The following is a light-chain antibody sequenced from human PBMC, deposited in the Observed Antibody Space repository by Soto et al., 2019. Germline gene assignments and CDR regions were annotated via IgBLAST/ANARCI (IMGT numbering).Light chain of an antibody. CDR2: VNT. CDR3: QSYDSSLSGYV. Sequence: QSVLTQPPSVSWAPGQRVTISCTGSSSNIGAGYDVHWYQQLPGTAPKLLIYVNTNRPSGVPGRFSGSKSGTSASLAITGLQAEDEADYYCQSYDSSLSGYVFGTGTKVTVL. V-gene: IGLV1-40*01. J-gene: IGLJ1*01. CDR1: SSNIGAGYD.